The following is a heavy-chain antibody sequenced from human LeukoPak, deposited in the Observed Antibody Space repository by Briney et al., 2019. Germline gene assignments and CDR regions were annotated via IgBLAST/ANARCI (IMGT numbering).Heavy chain of an antibody. CDR2: IYYSGST. D-gene: IGHD2/OR15-2a*01. Sequence: PSETLSLTCTVSGGSISSSSYYWGWIRQPPGKGLEWIGSIYYSGSTYYNPSLKSRVTISVDTSKNQFSLKLSSVTAADTAVYYCARPGYRTFYDWGQGTLVTVSS. CDR1: GGSISSSSYY. CDR3: ARPGYRTFYD. V-gene: IGHV4-39*01. J-gene: IGHJ4*02.